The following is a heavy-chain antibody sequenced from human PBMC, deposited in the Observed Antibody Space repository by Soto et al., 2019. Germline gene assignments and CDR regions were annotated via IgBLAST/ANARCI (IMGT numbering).Heavy chain of an antibody. D-gene: IGHD5-18*01. Sequence: QVQLQKSGPGLVKPSDTLSLTCGVSGSSINSNNWWAWIRQPPGKGLEWVGYIFSTGNTIYNPSLKSRLSMSVDTSNNQFSLRLNSVTAVDTAVYFCASKPNSLYYFDFWGQGTLVTVSS. CDR1: GSSINSNNW. V-gene: IGHV4-28*01. CDR3: ASKPNSLYYFDF. J-gene: IGHJ4*02. CDR2: IFSTGNT.